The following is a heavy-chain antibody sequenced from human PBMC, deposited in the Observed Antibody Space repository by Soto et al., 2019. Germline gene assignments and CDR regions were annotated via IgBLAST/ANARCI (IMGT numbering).Heavy chain of an antibody. J-gene: IGHJ6*02. V-gene: IGHV4-61*08. CDR1: GGSIRSVGYY. CDR3: ARGNQLLSYYYYGMDV. Sequence: SEPLCHSYAVAGGSIRSVGYYWSWIQQPPGKGLEWIGYIYYSGSTNYNPSLKSRVTISVDTSKNQFSLKLSSVTAADTAVYYCARGNQLLSYYYYGMDVWGQGTTVTVSS. CDR2: IYYSGST. D-gene: IGHD2-2*01.